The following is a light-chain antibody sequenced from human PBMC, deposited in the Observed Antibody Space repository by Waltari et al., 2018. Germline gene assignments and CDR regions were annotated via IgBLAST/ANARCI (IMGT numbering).Light chain of an antibody. CDR2: WAS. J-gene: IGKJ3*01. V-gene: IGKV4-1*01. CDR3: QQYFDSPLT. CDR1: QTVLYSSNNKNY. Sequence: DIVMTQSPDSLAVSLGERATLRCKSSQTVLYSSNNKNYLAWYQQKTGQPPRLLLYWASTRDSGVPARFSGSGSGTDFTLTISSLQAEDAAVYYCQQYFDSPLTFGPGTRVEI.